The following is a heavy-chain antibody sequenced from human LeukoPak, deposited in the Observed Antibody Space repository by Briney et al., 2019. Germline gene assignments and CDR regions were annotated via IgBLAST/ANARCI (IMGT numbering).Heavy chain of an antibody. V-gene: IGHV3-11*04. D-gene: IGHD4-17*01. J-gene: IGHJ4*02. CDR2: ISSSGSTI. CDR1: GFPFSDYY. CDR3: ARDRTTVTIFDY. Sequence: GSLRLSFAASGFPFSDYYMTWIRPAPGKGLEWVSSISSSGSTIYYADSVKGRFTISRDSAENSLYLQMNSLRAEDAAVYYCARDRTTVTIFDYWGQGTLVTVSS.